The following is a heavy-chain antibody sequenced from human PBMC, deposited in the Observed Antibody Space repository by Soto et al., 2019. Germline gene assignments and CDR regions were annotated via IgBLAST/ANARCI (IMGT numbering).Heavy chain of an antibody. Sequence: GGSLRLSCAASGFTFSSYWMSWVRQAPGKGLEWVTNIKQDGSEKYYVDSVKGRFTISRDNAKNSLYLQMNSLRAEDTAVYYCARVLIYGDDEAFDYWGQGTLVTVSS. CDR2: IKQDGSEK. J-gene: IGHJ4*02. D-gene: IGHD4-17*01. V-gene: IGHV3-7*01. CDR1: GFTFSSYW. CDR3: ARVLIYGDDEAFDY.